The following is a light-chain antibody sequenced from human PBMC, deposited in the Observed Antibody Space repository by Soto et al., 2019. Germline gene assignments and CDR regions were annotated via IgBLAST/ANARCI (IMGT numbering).Light chain of an antibody. Sequence: QSALTQPRSVSGSPGQSVTISCTGTSSDVGGYNYVSWYQQHPGKAPKLMIYDVSKRPSGVPDRFSGSKSGNTASLTISGLQAEDEADYYCCSYAGSYTFHVFGTGTKDTVL. J-gene: IGLJ1*01. CDR3: CSYAGSYTFHV. CDR1: SSDVGGYNY. V-gene: IGLV2-11*01. CDR2: DVS.